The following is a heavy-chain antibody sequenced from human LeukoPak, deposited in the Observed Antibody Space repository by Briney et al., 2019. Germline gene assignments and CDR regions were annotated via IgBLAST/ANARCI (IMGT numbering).Heavy chain of an antibody. CDR3: WTTLYDFWRGYHDY. V-gene: IGHV4-34*01. Sequence: RSSETLSLTCAVYGGSFSGYYWSWIRQPPGKGLEWIGEINHSGSTNYNPSLKSRVTISVDTSKNQFSLKLSSVTAADTALYYCWTTLYDFWRGYHDYWGQGTLVTVSS. D-gene: IGHD3-3*01. CDR2: INHSGST. J-gene: IGHJ4*02. CDR1: GGSFSGYY.